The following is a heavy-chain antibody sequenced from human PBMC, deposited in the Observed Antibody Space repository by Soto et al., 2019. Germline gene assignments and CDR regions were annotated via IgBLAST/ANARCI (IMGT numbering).Heavy chain of an antibody. J-gene: IGHJ4*02. Sequence: PGGSLRLSCAASGFTFSSYSMNWVRQAPGKGLEWVAVISYDGSNKYYADSVKGRFTISRDNSKNTLYLQMNSLRAEDTAVYYCARDPYYWGQGTLVTVSS. CDR2: ISYDGSNK. CDR1: GFTFSSYS. V-gene: IGHV3-30*03. CDR3: ARDPYY.